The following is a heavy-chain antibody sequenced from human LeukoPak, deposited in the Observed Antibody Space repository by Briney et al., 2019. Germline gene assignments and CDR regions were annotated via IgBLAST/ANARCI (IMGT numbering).Heavy chain of an antibody. Sequence: PGRSLRLSCAASGFTFSSYAMHWVRQAPGKGLEWVAVISYDGSNKYYADSVKGRFTISRDNSKNTLYLQMNSLRAEDTAVYYCARDSYGTGVHYYYYYYMDVWGKGTTVTVSS. D-gene: IGHD5-18*01. J-gene: IGHJ6*03. CDR1: GFTFSSYA. V-gene: IGHV3-30*04. CDR2: ISYDGSNK. CDR3: ARDSYGTGVHYYYYYYMDV.